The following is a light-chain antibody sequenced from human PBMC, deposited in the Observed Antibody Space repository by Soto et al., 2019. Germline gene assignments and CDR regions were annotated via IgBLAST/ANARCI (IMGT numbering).Light chain of an antibody. CDR2: ETS. Sequence: DIQLTQSPSTLSASVGDRVTITCRASQTISSWLAWYQQKPGKAPNLLIYETSNLESGVPSRFNGSGSGTEVTLTISSLQPDDFSTYYCQYYKEDCLTFGQGTKVEIK. J-gene: IGKJ1*01. V-gene: IGKV1-5*03. CDR3: QYYKEDCLT. CDR1: QTISSW.